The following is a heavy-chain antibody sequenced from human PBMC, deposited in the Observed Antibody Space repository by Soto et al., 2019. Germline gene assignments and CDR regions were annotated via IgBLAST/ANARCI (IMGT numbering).Heavy chain of an antibody. V-gene: IGHV1-24*01. J-gene: IGHJ4*02. D-gene: IGHD2-21*02. CDR1: GYSFSEMS. CDR2: FDGEDGQT. CDR3: GIPGATGDLDY. Sequence: GASVKVSCKVPGYSFSEMSMHWVRQTPEKGLEWMGRFDGEDGQTMYAQKFQGRVTMTEDTSADTAYMELSSLRSDDTAVYYCGIPGATGDLDYWGQGSRVTVSS.